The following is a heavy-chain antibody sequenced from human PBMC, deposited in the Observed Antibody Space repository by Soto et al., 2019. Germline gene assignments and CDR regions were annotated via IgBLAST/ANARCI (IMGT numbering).Heavy chain of an antibody. J-gene: IGHJ5*02. CDR2: IYHRGTS. D-gene: IGHD2-21*01. V-gene: IGHV4-30-2*01. Sequence: PSETLSLTCTVSGGSISSGAYSWSWVRLPPGKRLEWIGYIYHRGTSHYNPSLKSRVTMSVDRSKNQFSLNLRSVTAADTAVYYCARTLDYGGRAGTNWFDPWGQGTMVTVSS. CDR1: GGSISSGAYS. CDR3: ARTLDYGGRAGTNWFDP.